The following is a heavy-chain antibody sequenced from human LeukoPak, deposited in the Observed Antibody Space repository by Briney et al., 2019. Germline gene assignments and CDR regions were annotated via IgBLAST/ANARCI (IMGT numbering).Heavy chain of an antibody. CDR1: DGSFSGYY. V-gene: IGHV4-34*01. J-gene: IGHJ4*02. CDR3: ARAQYYYDSSGQGGSFDY. D-gene: IGHD3-22*01. CDR2: INHSGST. Sequence: PSETLSLTCAVYDGSFSGYYWSWIRQPPGKGLEWIGEINHSGSTNYNPSLKSRVAISVDTSKNQFSLKLSSVTAADTAVYYCARAQYYYDSSGQGGSFDYWGQGTLVTVSS.